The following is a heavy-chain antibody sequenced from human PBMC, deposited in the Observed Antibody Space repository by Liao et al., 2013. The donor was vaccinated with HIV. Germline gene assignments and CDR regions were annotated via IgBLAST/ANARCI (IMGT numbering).Heavy chain of an antibody. J-gene: IGHJ1*01. CDR1: GGSFTTHY. D-gene: IGHD3-3*01. CDR2: IYYGGST. CDR3: ARDTNFWSGSGGVDL. V-gene: IGHV4-59*11. Sequence: QVQLQESGPGLVKPSETLSLTCTVSGGSFTTHYWTWIRQPPGKGLEWIGNIYYGGSTSYNASLRSRVTMSMDMSKTQFSLTLISVTGADTAVYYCARDTNFWSGSGGVDLWGQGTLVTVSP.